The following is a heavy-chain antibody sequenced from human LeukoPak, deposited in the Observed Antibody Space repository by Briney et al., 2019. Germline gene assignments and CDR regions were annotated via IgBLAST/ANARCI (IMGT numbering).Heavy chain of an antibody. CDR3: ATRTLLLWFGGRLDLFDY. D-gene: IGHD3-10*01. Sequence: PGGSLRLSCAASGFTFSSYAMSWVRQAPGKGLEWVSGISGSDGSAYYADSAKGRFTISRDNSKNTLYLQMNSLRAEDTAVYYCATRTLLLWFGGRLDLFDYWGQGTLVTVSS. V-gene: IGHV3-23*01. CDR1: GFTFSSYA. J-gene: IGHJ4*02. CDR2: ISGSDGSA.